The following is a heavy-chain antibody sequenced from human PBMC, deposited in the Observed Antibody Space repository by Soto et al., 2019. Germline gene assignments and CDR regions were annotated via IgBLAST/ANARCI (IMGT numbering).Heavy chain of an antibody. D-gene: IGHD2-21*02. V-gene: IGHV4-31*03. CDR3: ARDVGTAIEHWFDP. CDR2: IYYSGST. CDR1: GGSISSGGYY. Sequence: SETLSLTCTVSGGSISSGGYYWSWIRQHPGKGLEWIGYIYYSGSTYYNPSLKSRVTISVDTSKNQFSLKLSSVTAADTAVYYCARDVGTAIEHWFDPWGQGTLVTVSS. J-gene: IGHJ5*02.